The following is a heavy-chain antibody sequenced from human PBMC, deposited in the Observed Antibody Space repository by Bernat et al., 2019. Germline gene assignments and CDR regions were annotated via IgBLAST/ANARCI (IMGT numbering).Heavy chain of an antibody. CDR1: GHTFTGYA. CDR2: IDGGNGGT. V-gene: IGHV1-3*01. D-gene: IGHD1-26*01. CDR3: TRSKDSGSYYSAQHANLAC. J-gene: IGHJ4*02. Sequence: QVQLVQSGAEVKKPGASVRVSCKASGHTFTGYAIHWVRQAPGQSLEWMGWIDGGNGGTSYSQKFQGRVTFSRDTSANTVYMDLSSLRSEDTAVYYCTRSKDSGSYYSAQHANLACWGQGTLVTVSS.